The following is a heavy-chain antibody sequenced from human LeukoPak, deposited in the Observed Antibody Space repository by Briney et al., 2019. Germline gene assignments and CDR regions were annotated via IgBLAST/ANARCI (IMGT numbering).Heavy chain of an antibody. D-gene: IGHD4-23*01. V-gene: IGHV1-18*01. CDR2: ISAYNGNT. J-gene: IGHJ4*02. CDR3: ARGGKYGGNPKTDY. CDR1: GYTFTSYV. Sequence: ASVKVSFKASGYTFTSYVISWVRQAPGQGLEWMEWISAYNGNTNYAQKLQGRVTMTTDTSTSTAYMELRSLRSDDTAVYYCARGGKYGGNPKTDYWGQGTLVTVSS.